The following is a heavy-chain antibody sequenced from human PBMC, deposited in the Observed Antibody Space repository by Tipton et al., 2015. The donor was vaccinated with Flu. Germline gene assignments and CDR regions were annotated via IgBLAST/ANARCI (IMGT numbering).Heavy chain of an antibody. J-gene: IGHJ4*02. Sequence: TLSLTCTVSGDSITSGNYYWTWIRQSAGKGLEWIGRVSSSGSTRYNPSLKGRATISLDMSRNQFSLRLSSVTAADTAIYYCAIDDFGSSWYGYWGQGSLVTVSS. CDR3: AIDDFGSSWYGY. V-gene: IGHV4-61*02. CDR1: GDSITSGNYY. D-gene: IGHD6-13*01. CDR2: VSSSGST.